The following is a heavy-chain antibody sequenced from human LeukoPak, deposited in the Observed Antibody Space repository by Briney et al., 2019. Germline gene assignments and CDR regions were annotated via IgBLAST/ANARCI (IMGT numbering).Heavy chain of an antibody. CDR1: GYTFTSYD. CDR3: ARLNGGSCYFCTGDWFDP. J-gene: IGHJ5*02. CDR2: MNPNSGNT. Sequence: ASVKVSCKASGYTFTSYDINWVRQATGQGLEGMGWMNPNSGNTGYAQKFQGRVTMTTNTSISTAYMELSSLRSEDTAVYNCARLNGGSCYFCTGDWFDPWGQGTLVTVSS. D-gene: IGHD2-15*01. V-gene: IGHV1-8*01.